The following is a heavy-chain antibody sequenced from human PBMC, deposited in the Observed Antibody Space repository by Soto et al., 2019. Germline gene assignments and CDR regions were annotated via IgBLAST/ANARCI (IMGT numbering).Heavy chain of an antibody. V-gene: IGHV1-18*01. CDR2: VNAYNGNT. J-gene: IGHJ4*02. CDR3: ARDIQYYDSSGSDY. D-gene: IGHD3-22*01. Sequence: ASVKVSCKASGYTFTSYGISWVRQAPGQGLEWMGWVNAYNGNTNYAQDFQGRVTMTTDTSMNTAYMEIRSLRSDDTAVYYCARDIQYYDSSGSDYWGQGTQVTVSS. CDR1: GYTFTSYG.